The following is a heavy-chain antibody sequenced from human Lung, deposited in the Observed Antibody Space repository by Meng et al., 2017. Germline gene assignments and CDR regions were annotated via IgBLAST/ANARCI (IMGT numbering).Heavy chain of an antibody. Sequence: QVLLVESGAGVKKPGASVKVSCKASGYTFTSYPIYWVRQAPGQRPEWMGWINTGNGAAKYSQKFQGRVTMTRDTSASTAYMELSSLTSEDTATYYCASHPRELPSWGQGTLVTVSS. CDR1: GYTFTSYP. V-gene: IGHV1-3*04. D-gene: IGHD1-26*01. CDR2: INTGNGAA. CDR3: ASHPRELPS. J-gene: IGHJ4*02.